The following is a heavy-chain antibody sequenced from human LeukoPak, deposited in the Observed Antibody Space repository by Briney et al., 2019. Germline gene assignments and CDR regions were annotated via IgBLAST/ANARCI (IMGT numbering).Heavy chain of an antibody. CDR2: ISADGHTT. V-gene: IGHV3-43*02. Sequence: GGSLRLSCATSGFTFADYVMHWVRQPPGKGLEWVSLISADGHTTYHADSVKGRLTIPRDNSKDSLYLEMNSLRSEDTALYYCAKDGGGDRAIDYWGEGTLVSVST. D-gene: IGHD2-21*02. J-gene: IGHJ4*02. CDR1: GFTFADYV. CDR3: AKDGGGDRAIDY.